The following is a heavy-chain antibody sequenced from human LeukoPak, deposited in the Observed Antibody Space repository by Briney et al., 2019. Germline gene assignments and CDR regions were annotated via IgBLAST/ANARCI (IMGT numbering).Heavy chain of an antibody. V-gene: IGHV3-33*01. J-gene: IGHJ6*02. D-gene: IGHD5-18*01. Sequence: GRSLRLSCSASGFTFSSYGMHWVRQAPGKGLEWVAVIWYDGSYQYYADSVKGRFTISRDNSKNTLYLQMNSLRAEDTAVYYCARERGGYSYGYGYYYGMDVWGQGTTVTVSS. CDR1: GFTFSSYG. CDR2: IWYDGSYQ. CDR3: ARERGGYSYGYGYYYGMDV.